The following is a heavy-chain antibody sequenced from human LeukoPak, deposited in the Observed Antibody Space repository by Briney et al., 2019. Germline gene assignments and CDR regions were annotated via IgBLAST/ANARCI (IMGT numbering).Heavy chain of an antibody. CDR2: IKQDGSEK. D-gene: IGHD6-6*01. Sequence: PGGSLRLSCAASGFTFSSYWMSWVRQAPGKGLEWVANIKQDGSEKHYVDSVRGRFTISRDNAKNSLYLQMNSLRAEDTAVYYCASSIAAPGAFDIWGQGTMVTVSS. J-gene: IGHJ3*02. CDR3: ASSIAAPGAFDI. CDR1: GFTFSSYW. V-gene: IGHV3-7*01.